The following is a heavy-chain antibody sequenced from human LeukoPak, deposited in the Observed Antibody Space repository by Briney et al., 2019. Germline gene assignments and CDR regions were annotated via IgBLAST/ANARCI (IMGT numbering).Heavy chain of an antibody. CDR2: IYFTGSA. CDR3: ARGITAYFFDY. D-gene: IGHD1-14*01. CDR1: GGSISSGGYS. J-gene: IGHJ4*02. Sequence: PSETLSLTCAVSGGSISSGGYSWSWIRQPPGKGLEWIGYIYFTGSATYNPSLKSRVTISGDTSKNQFSLNLSSVTAADTAVYYCARGITAYFFDYWGQGTLVTVSS. V-gene: IGHV4-61*08.